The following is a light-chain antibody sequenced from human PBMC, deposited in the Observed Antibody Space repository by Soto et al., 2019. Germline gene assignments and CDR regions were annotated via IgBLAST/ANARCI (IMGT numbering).Light chain of an antibody. CDR2: DAS. Sequence: DIVLTQSPATLSLSPGDRATLSCRASQSVSSYLAWYQQRPGQSPRLLIYDASNRAAGIPARFSGSGSGTDFALTISSLEPEDFAVYYCQQYGNAPFTFGPGTKVDIK. CDR3: QQYGNAPFT. CDR1: QSVSSY. J-gene: IGKJ3*01. V-gene: IGKV3-11*01.